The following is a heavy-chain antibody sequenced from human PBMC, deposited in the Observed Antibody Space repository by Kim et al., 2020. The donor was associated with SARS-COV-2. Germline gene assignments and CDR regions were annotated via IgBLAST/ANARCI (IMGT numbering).Heavy chain of an antibody. J-gene: IGHJ4*02. CDR1: GYTFSSYD. V-gene: IGHV1-8*01. CDR2: LNPNSGNT. CDR3: ATGPSGWYDY. Sequence: ASVKVSCKASGYTFSSYDINWLRQATGQGLEWMGWLNPNSGNTGFARKFQGRVTMTRHTSISTVYMELSSLRSEDTAVYYCATGPSGWYDYWGKGTLVTVSS. D-gene: IGHD6-19*01.